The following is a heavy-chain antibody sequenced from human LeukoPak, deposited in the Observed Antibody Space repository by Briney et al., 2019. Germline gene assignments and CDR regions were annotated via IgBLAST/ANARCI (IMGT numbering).Heavy chain of an antibody. CDR2: ISYDGSNK. V-gene: IGHV3-30*18. CDR1: GFTFSSYG. Sequence: PGGSLRLSCAASGFTFSSYGMHWVRQAPGKGLEWVAVISYDGSNKYYADSVKGRFTISRDNSKNTLYLQMNSLRAEDTAVYYCAKFPSPNSGYDLSGYWGQGTPVTVSS. CDR3: AKFPSPNSGYDLSGY. J-gene: IGHJ4*02. D-gene: IGHD5-12*01.